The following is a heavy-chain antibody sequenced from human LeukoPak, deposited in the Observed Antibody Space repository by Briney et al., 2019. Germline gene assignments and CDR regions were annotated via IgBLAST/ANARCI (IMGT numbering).Heavy chain of an antibody. D-gene: IGHD4-17*01. J-gene: IGHJ5*02. CDR2: IYPGDSDT. CDR3: ARVGTHGDYVYGWFDP. CDR1: GYSFTSYW. Sequence: GESLKSSCKGSGYSFTSYWIGWVRQMPGKGLEWMGIIYPGDSDTRYSPSFQGQVTISADKSISTAYLQWSNLKASDTAMYYCARVGTHGDYVYGWFDPWGQGTLVTVSS. V-gene: IGHV5-51*01.